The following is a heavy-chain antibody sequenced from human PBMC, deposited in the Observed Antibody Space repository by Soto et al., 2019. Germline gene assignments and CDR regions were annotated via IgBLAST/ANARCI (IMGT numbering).Heavy chain of an antibody. CDR3: ARLPYDFWSGYYLGYLDY. V-gene: IGHV4-39*01. CDR1: GGSISSSSYY. CDR2: IYYSGST. J-gene: IGHJ4*02. Sequence: SETLSLTSNVSGGSISSSSYYWGWIRQPPGKGLEWIGSIYYSGSTYYNPSLKSRVTISVDTSKNQFSLKLSSVTAADTAVYYCARLPYDFWSGYYLGYLDYWGQGTLVTVSS. D-gene: IGHD3-3*01.